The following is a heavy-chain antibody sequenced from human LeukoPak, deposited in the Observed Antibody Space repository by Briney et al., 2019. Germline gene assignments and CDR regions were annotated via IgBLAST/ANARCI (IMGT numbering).Heavy chain of an antibody. CDR1: GFTFGDYA. Sequence: GGSLRLSCTASGFTFGDYAMSWFRQAPGKGLEWVGYIRSKAYGGTTEYAASVKGRFTNSRDDSKSIDYLQMNSLKTEDTAVYYCTRGRAAAGNDYLAYYNMDVWGKGTTVTVSS. J-gene: IGHJ6*03. D-gene: IGHD6-13*01. CDR3: TRGRAAAGNDYLAYYNMDV. CDR2: IRSKAYGGTT. V-gene: IGHV3-49*03.